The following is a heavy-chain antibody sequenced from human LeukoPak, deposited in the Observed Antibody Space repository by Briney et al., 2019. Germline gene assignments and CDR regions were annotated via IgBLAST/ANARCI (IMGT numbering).Heavy chain of an antibody. CDR2: INPKSGGT. D-gene: IGHD3-16*01. V-gene: IGHV1-2*02. Sequence: ASVKVSCKASGYTFNDYFLHWVRQAPGQGLEWMGWINPKSGGTNYAQKFQGRVTMTRDTSITTANMELSRLETDDMAAYYCARGYEYGWFDPWGQGTLVTVSS. J-gene: IGHJ5*02. CDR3: ARGYEYGWFDP. CDR1: GYTFNDYF.